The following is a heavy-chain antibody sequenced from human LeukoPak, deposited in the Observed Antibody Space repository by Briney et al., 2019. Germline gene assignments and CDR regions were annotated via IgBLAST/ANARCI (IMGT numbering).Heavy chain of an antibody. CDR3: ARDLTRRIASGWRY. J-gene: IGHJ4*02. CDR2: ISYDGSNK. CDR1: GFTFSSYA. Sequence: PGGSLRLSCAASGFTFSSYAMHWVRQAPGKGLEWVAVISYDGSNKYYADSVKGRFTISRDNSKNTLYLQMNSLRAEDTAVYYCARDLTRRIASGWRYWGQGTLVTVSS. D-gene: IGHD6-19*01. V-gene: IGHV3-30-3*01.